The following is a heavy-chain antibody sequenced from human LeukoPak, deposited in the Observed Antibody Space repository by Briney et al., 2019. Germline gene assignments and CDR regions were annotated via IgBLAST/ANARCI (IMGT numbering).Heavy chain of an antibody. CDR3: ANLGPYYYDSSRYEGFDI. J-gene: IGHJ3*02. V-gene: IGHV4-34*01. Sequence: SETLSLTCAVYGGSFSGCYWTWIRQPPGKRLEWIGEINHRGSTNYDPSLKSRVSMSIDTSKHQFSLRLSSVTAADTAVYYCANLGPYYYDSSRYEGFDIWGQGTMVTVSS. D-gene: IGHD3-22*01. CDR1: GGSFSGCY. CDR2: INHRGST.